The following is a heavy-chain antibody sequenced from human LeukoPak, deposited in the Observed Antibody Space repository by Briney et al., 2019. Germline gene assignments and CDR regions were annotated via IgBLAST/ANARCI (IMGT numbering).Heavy chain of an antibody. CDR3: ARDPYSGGYGAYYYYYMDV. D-gene: IGHD6-19*01. V-gene: IGHV3-21*01. CDR1: GFTFSAYN. J-gene: IGHJ6*03. CDR2: ITTNSTYM. Sequence: GGSLTLSCAASGFTFSAYNMNWVRRTPGKGLEWVSSITTNSTYMFYADSVRGRFTISRDNAENSLYLQMNSLRDEDTAVYYCARDPYSGGYGAYYYYYMDVWGKGTTVTVSS.